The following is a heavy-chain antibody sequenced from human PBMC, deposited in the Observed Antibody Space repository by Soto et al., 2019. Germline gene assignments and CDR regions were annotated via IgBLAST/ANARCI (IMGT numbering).Heavy chain of an antibody. V-gene: IGHV1-3*01. Sequence: QVPLVQSGAEVKKPGASVKVSCKASGYTFTSYAMHWVRQAPGQRLEWMGWINAGNGNTKYSQKFQGRVTITRDTSASTAYMELSSLRSEDTAVYYCARGFCSSTSCYPTHWGQGTLVTVSS. CDR3: ARGFCSSTSCYPTH. CDR2: INAGNGNT. D-gene: IGHD2-2*01. CDR1: GYTFTSYA. J-gene: IGHJ4*02.